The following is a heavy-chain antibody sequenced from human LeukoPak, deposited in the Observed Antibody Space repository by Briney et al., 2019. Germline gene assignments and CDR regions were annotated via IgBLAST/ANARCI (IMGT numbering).Heavy chain of an antibody. CDR3: ARFTAFGAFDI. CDR1: GGSISSYY. CDR2: IYYSGST. Sequence: SETLSLTCTVSGGSISSYYWSWIRQPPGKGLEWIGYIYYSGSTNYNPSLKSRVTISVDTSKNQFSLKLSSVTAADTAVYYCARFTAFGAFDIWGQGTMVTVSS. J-gene: IGHJ3*02. D-gene: IGHD3-3*01. V-gene: IGHV4-59*01.